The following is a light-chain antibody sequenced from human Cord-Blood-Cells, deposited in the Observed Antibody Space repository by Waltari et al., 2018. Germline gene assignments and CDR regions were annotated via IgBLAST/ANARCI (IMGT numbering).Light chain of an antibody. CDR1: QDISNY. V-gene: IGKV1-33*01. Sequence: DIQMTQSPSSLSASVGDRLTITCQASQDISNYLNWYQQKPGKATKLLIYDASNLETGVPSRFSGSGSGTDFTFTISSLQPEDIATYYCQQYDNLPPYTFGQGTKLEIK. J-gene: IGKJ2*01. CDR3: QQYDNLPPYT. CDR2: DAS.